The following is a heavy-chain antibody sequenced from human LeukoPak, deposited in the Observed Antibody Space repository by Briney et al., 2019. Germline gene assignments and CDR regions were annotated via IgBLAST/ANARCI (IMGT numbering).Heavy chain of an antibody. Sequence: GGSLRLSCAASGFTFRSYGMPWVRQAPGKGLGWVAVISYEGSNKYYADSVKGRFTISRDNSKNTMYLQMNSLRAEDTAVYYCAKLGIAVAGDYWGQGTLVTVSS. CDR1: GFTFRSYG. V-gene: IGHV3-30*18. J-gene: IGHJ4*02. CDR3: AKLGIAVAGDY. CDR2: ISYEGSNK. D-gene: IGHD6-19*01.